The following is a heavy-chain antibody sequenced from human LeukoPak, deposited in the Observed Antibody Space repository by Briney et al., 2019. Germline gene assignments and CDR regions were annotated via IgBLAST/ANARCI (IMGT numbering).Heavy chain of an antibody. J-gene: IGHJ5*02. CDR3: ARWVGLNWFDP. Sequence: GASVKVSCKASGYTFTSYYMHWVRQAPGQGLEWMGIINPSGGSTSYAQKLQGRVTMTTDTSTSTAYMELRSLRSDDTAVYYCARWVGLNWFDPWGQGTLVTVSS. V-gene: IGHV1-46*01. CDR1: GYTFTSYY. CDR2: INPSGGST. D-gene: IGHD1-26*01.